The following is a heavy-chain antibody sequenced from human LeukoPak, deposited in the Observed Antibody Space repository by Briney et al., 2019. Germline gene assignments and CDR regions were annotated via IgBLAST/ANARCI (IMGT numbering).Heavy chain of an antibody. D-gene: IGHD5-12*01. Sequence: SETLSLTCAVSGGSISSSNWWSWVRQPPGKGLEWIGEIYHSGSTNYNPSLKSRVTISVDKSKNQFSLKLSSVTAADTAVYYCARDSRYSGYDLLDYWGQGTLVTVSS. J-gene: IGHJ4*02. CDR3: ARDSRYSGYDLLDY. CDR1: GGSISSSNW. CDR2: IYHSGST. V-gene: IGHV4-4*02.